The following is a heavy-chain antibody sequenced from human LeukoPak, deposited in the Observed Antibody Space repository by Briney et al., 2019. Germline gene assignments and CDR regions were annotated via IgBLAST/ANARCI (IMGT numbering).Heavy chain of an antibody. CDR3: ARAQRVAGTLNWFDP. J-gene: IGHJ5*02. V-gene: IGHV3-21*01. CDR2: ISSSSSYI. D-gene: IGHD6-19*01. Sequence: GGSLRLSCAASGFTFSSYSMNWVRPAPGKGLEWVSSISSSSSYIYYADSVKGRFTISKDNAKNSLYLQMNSLRAEDTAVYYCARAQRVAGTLNWFDPWGQGTLVTVSS. CDR1: GFTFSSYS.